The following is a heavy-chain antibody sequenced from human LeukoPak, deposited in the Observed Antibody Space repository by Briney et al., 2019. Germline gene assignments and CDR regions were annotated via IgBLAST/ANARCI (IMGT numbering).Heavy chain of an antibody. CDR3: ARTPPYCSSTSCYIDY. CDR2: MNPNSGHT. Sequence: ASVKVSCKASGYTFTSYGISWVRQAPGQGLEWMGWMNPNSGHTGYAQKFQGRVTMTRNTSISTAYMELSSLRSEDTAVYYCARTPPYCSSTSCYIDYWGQGTLVTVSS. V-gene: IGHV1-8*02. D-gene: IGHD2-2*02. J-gene: IGHJ4*02. CDR1: GYTFTSYG.